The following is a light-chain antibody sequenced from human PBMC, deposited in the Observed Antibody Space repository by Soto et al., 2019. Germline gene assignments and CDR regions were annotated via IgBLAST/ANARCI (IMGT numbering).Light chain of an antibody. V-gene: IGLV2-14*03. Sequence: QSVLTQPASVSGSPGQSITISCTGSSVDVGDYNSVSWYQQHPGKAPKVMIYHVTIRASGVSNRFSGSKSGNTASLTISGPQAEDEADYYCSSYSHSPPSYVFGTGTKVTV. J-gene: IGLJ1*01. CDR1: SVDVGDYNS. CDR2: HVT. CDR3: SSYSHSPPSYV.